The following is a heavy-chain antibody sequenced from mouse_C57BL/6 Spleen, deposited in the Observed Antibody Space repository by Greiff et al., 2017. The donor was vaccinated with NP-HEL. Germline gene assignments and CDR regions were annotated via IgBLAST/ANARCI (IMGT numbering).Heavy chain of an antibody. CDR2: IRNKANNHAT. J-gene: IGHJ1*03. CDR1: GFTFSDAW. D-gene: IGHD2-4*01. CDR3: TRSTMITTRYFDV. V-gene: IGHV6-6*01. Sequence: DVKLQESGGGLVQPGGSMKLSCAASGFTFSDAWMDWVRQSPEKGLEWVAEIRNKANNHATYYAESVKGRFTISRDDSKSSVYLQMNSLRAEDTGIYYCTRSTMITTRYFDVWGTGTTVTVSS.